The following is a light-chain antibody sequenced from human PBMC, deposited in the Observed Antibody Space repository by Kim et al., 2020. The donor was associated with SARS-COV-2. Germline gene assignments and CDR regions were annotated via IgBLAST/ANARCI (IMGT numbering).Light chain of an antibody. CDR1: QRVSSSY. J-gene: IGKJ2*01. V-gene: IGKV3-20*01. Sequence: LSPWEGTTRPCRARQRVSSSYLARDQQEPGPAPRPPIQGASSRGTGNPGKFSGSGAVTDFTLTISRLEPEDFAVYYCQQSDSSRYTFGLGTKLEI. CDR3: QQSDSSRYT. CDR2: GAS.